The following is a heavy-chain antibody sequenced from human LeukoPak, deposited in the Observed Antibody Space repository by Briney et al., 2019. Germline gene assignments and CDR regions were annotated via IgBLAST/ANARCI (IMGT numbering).Heavy chain of an antibody. CDR3: AGEPIVTAGIAGYY. J-gene: IGHJ4*02. V-gene: IGHV3-11*04. CDR2: ISSSGSTM. Sequence: PGGSLRLSCAAPGFTFSDYYMSWIRQAPGKGLEWISYISSSGSTMYYADSVKGRFTISRDNAKNSLYLQMNSLRAEDTAVYYCAGEPIVTAGIAGYYWGQGTLATVSS. CDR1: GFTFSDYY. D-gene: IGHD2-2*01.